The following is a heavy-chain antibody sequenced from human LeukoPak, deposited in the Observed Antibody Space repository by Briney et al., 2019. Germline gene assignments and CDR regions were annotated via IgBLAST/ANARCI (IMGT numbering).Heavy chain of an antibody. CDR2: ISYDGSDK. V-gene: IGHV3-30*18. CDR1: GFTFSSHG. J-gene: IGHJ4*02. Sequence: PGGSLRLSCAASGFTFSSHGMHWVRQAPGKGLEWAAVISYDGSDKYYADSVQGRFTISRDSSKNTLYLQMNSLRAEDTAVYYCAKDIVGRITVTGSLGNSYIDYWGQGTLVTVSS. CDR3: AKDIVGRITVTGSLGNSYIDY. D-gene: IGHD6-19*01.